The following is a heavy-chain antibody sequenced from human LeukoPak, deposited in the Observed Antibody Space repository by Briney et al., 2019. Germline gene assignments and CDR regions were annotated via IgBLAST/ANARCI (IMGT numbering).Heavy chain of an antibody. CDR2: MYYSGST. V-gene: IGHV4-59*01. D-gene: IGHD5-12*01. CDR1: GDSISTYY. Sequence: SETLSLTCTVSGDSISTYYWSWIRQPPGKGLEWIGYMYYSGSTNYNPSLKSRVTISLDTPKNQFSLRLNSVTAADTAVYCCARGVAGYGPYDYWGQGTLVTVSS. CDR3: ARGVAGYGPYDY. J-gene: IGHJ4*02.